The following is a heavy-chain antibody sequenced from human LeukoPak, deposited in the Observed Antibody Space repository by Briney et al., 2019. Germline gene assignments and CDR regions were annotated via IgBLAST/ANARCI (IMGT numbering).Heavy chain of an antibody. J-gene: IGHJ3*02. CDR2: IYYSGST. V-gene: IGHV4-59*12. CDR1: GGSISSYY. CDR3: ARASAAVIGAFDI. Sequence: SETLSLTCTVSGGSISSYYWSWIRQPPGKGLEWIGYIYYSGSTNYNPSLKSRVTISVDTSKNQFSLKLSSVTAADTAVYYCARASAAVIGAFDIWGQGTMVTVSS. D-gene: IGHD6-13*01.